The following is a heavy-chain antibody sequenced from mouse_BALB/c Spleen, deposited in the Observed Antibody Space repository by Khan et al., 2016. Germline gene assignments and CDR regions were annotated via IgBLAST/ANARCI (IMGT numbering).Heavy chain of an antibody. Sequence: QVRLQQSGAELVRPGTSVKVSCKAAGFAFTNFLIQWVKQRPGQGLEWVGVINPGSGGTNYNEKFKDKATLTADKSSSTVYMQLSSLTSDDSVVYFCASYCNCDYWGQGTAITVSS. CDR2: INPGSGGT. CDR1: GFAFTNFL. CDR3: ASYCNCDY. V-gene: IGHV1-54*01. J-gene: IGHJ2*01.